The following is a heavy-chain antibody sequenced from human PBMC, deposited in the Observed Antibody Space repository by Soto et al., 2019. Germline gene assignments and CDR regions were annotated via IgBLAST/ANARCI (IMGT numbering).Heavy chain of an antibody. Sequence: ASVKVSCKASGYTFTSYYMHWVRQAPGQGLEWMGIINPSGGSTSYAQKFQGRVAMTRDTSTSTVYMELSSLRSEDTAVYYCARDPNVPYSSGYSYNSFYYWGQGTLVTV. V-gene: IGHV1-46*01. CDR3: ARDPNVPYSSGYSYNSFYY. J-gene: IGHJ4*02. CDR1: GYTFTSYY. CDR2: INPSGGST. D-gene: IGHD3-22*01.